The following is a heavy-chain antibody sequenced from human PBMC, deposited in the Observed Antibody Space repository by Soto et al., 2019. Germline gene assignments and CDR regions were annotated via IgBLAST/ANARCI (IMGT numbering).Heavy chain of an antibody. CDR2: VTHDGSLY. CDR3: VKDRSDTWSFDY. J-gene: IGHJ4*02. V-gene: IGHV3-30*18. Sequence: ESGGGVVQPGRSLRLSCVASGFTFSSCAMHWVRQVPGKGLEWLAVVTHDGSLYPYADSVKGRFSISRDNSMKTLYLQMNSLRPEDTAVYYCVKDRSDTWSFDYWGQGTLVTVSS. CDR1: GFTFSSCA. D-gene: IGHD2-8*02.